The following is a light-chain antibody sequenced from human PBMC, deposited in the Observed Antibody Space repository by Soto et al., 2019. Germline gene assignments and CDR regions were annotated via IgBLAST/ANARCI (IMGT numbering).Light chain of an antibody. Sequence: DIQLTQSPSFLSASVGDRVTVTCRASQDISDYLAWYQQKPGKAPKLLIYAASTLQSGVPSRFSGSGSGTEFTLTITSLQPEDFATYYCQQLNSYPYTFGQGTNLGIK. V-gene: IGKV1-9*01. J-gene: IGKJ2*01. CDR1: QDISDY. CDR3: QQLNSYPYT. CDR2: AAS.